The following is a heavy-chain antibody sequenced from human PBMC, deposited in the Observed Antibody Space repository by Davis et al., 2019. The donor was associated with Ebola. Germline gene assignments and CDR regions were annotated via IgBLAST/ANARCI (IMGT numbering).Heavy chain of an antibody. J-gene: IGHJ5*02. CDR1: GGTFSSYA. V-gene: IGHV1-69*13. CDR2: IIPIFGTA. Sequence: SVKVSCKASGGTFSSYAISWVRQAPGQGLEWMGGIIPIFGTANYAQKFQGRVTITADESTSTAYMELSSLRSEDTAVYYCAGSQGDYVWGSYQGDNWFDPWGQGTLVTVSS. CDR3: AGSQGDYVWGSYQGDNWFDP. D-gene: IGHD3-16*01.